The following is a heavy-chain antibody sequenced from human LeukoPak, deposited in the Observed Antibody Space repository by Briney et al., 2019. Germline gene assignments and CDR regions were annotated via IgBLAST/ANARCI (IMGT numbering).Heavy chain of an antibody. V-gene: IGHV3-53*01. CDR3: ARYHTALNY. D-gene: IGHD5-18*01. CDR2: IYSGGST. Sequence: GGSLRLSCAASGFSVSSDYMTWVRQAPGKGLEWVSVIYSGGSTYYADSVKGRFTISRDNSKNTLYLQMNNVRVEDTAVYFCARYHTALNYWGQGALVTASS. J-gene: IGHJ4*02. CDR1: GFSVSSDY.